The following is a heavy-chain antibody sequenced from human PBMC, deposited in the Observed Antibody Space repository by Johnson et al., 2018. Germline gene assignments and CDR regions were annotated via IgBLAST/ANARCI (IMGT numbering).Heavy chain of an antibody. CDR3: ARVFAAWVTHDAFDI. V-gene: IGHV1-69*01. J-gene: IGHJ3*02. CDR2: IIPIFGTA. D-gene: IGHD2-21*02. CDR1: GGTFSSYA. Sequence: QVQLVESGAEVKKPGSSVKVSCKASGGTFSSYAISWVRQAPGQGLEWMGGIIPIFGTANYAQKFQGRVTITADESTSTASMALSSLRSEDTAVYSCARVFAAWVTHDAFDIWGQGTMVTVSS.